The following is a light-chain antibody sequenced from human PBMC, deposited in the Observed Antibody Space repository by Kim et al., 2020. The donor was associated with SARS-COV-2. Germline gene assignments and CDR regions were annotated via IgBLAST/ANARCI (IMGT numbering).Light chain of an antibody. V-gene: IGLV3-19*01. CDR2: GKN. CDR1: GLRNYY. Sequence: TDRLTGQGAGLRNYYASWYQQTPGQAPVLVIYGKNNRPSGIPDRFSGSSSGNTASLTITGAQAEDEADYYCNSRDSSGNLSVVFGGGTQLTVL. CDR3: NSRDSSGNLSVV. J-gene: IGLJ2*01.